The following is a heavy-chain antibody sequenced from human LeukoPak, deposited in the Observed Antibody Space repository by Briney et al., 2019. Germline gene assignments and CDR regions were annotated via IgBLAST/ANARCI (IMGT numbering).Heavy chain of an antibody. J-gene: IGHJ4*02. CDR3: AREEEWVLPDY. CDR1: GFPFSSYS. Sequence: PGGSLRLSCAASGFPFSSYSMNWVRQAPGKGLEWVSYISSRSSTIYYADSVRGRFTISRDNATNSLYLQMNSLRGEDTAVYYCAREEEWVLPDYWGQGTLVIVSS. V-gene: IGHV3-48*04. CDR2: ISSRSSTI. D-gene: IGHD1-26*01.